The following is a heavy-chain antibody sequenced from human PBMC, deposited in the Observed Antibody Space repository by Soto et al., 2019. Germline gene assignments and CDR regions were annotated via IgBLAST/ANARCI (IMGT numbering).Heavy chain of an antibody. J-gene: IGHJ1*01. D-gene: IGHD6-19*01. CDR3: AKDLWAVAASPEYFQH. CDR1: GFTFSSYA. Sequence: EVQLLESGGGLVQPGGSLRLSCAASGFTFSSYAMSWVRQAPGKGLEWVSAISGSGGSTYYADSVKGRFTISRYNSKNTLYLQMNSPRAADTAVYYCAKDLWAVAASPEYFQHWGQGTLVTVSS. CDR2: ISGSGGST. V-gene: IGHV3-23*01.